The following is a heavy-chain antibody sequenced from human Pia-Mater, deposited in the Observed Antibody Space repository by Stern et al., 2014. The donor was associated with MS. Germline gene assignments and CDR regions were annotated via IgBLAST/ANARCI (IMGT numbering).Heavy chain of an antibody. D-gene: IGHD2-21*01. CDR1: GYDFRRYA. Sequence: QVQLVQSGSEWKKPGASVKVSCKASGYDFRRYAMNWVRQAPGQGLEWMGWINSATGDPLYAQGFEGRFVFSLDTSVRTAYLQIGSLRTEDTAIYYCSSRGAGEFGVSPTGSWGQGTLVTVSS. J-gene: IGHJ5*02. CDR2: INSATGDP. CDR3: SSRGAGEFGVSPTGS. V-gene: IGHV7-4-1*01.